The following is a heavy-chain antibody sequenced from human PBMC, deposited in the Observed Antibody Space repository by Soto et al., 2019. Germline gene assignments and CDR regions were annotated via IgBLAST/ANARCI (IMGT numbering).Heavy chain of an antibody. Sequence: QVQLVQSGAEVKKPGASVKVSCKASGYTFTSYGISWVRQAPGQGLEWMGWISAYNGNTNYAQKLQGRVTMTTDTSTSTDYMELRSLRSDDTAVYYCARVKDDDYYYYYMDVWGKGTTVTVSS. CDR3: ARVKDDDYYYYYMDV. V-gene: IGHV1-18*01. D-gene: IGHD1-1*01. CDR1: GYTFTSYG. CDR2: ISAYNGNT. J-gene: IGHJ6*03.